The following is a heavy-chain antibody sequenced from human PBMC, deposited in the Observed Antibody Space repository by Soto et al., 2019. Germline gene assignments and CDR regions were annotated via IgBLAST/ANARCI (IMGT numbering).Heavy chain of an antibody. CDR2: MDPNSGNT. V-gene: IGHV1-8*01. J-gene: IGHJ5*02. CDR1: GYTFTSYH. CDR3: ARRLFDP. Sequence: QVQLVQSGAEVKKPGASVKVSCKASGYTFTSYHINWVRQATGHGLEWMGWMDPNSGNTGFAQKFQGRVTMTRNTSIRTAYMELSSLRSEDTAVYYCARRLFDPWCQGTLVTVSS.